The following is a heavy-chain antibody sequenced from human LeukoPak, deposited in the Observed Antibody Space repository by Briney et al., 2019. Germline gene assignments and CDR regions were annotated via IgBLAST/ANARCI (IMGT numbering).Heavy chain of an antibody. CDR3: ALSQGTTSTDYFDF. CDR2: IDPSDSYT. CDR1: GYRFTSYW. D-gene: IGHD1-7*01. V-gene: IGHV5-10-1*01. J-gene: IGHJ4*02. Sequence: GESLKISCKGSGYRFTSYWISWVRQMPGKGLEWMGRIDPSDSYTNYSPSFQGHVTISADQSISTAYLQWSSLKASGTGVYYCALSQGTTSTDYFDFWAREPWSPSPQ.